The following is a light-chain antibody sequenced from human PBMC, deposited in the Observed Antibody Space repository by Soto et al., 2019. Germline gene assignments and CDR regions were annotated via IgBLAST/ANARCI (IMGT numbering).Light chain of an antibody. CDR3: LQDHSYPRT. CDR2: APS. CDR1: QDIRNA. Sequence: AIQITPSPPSLSASVGDRVILTYRARQDIRNALGWYQQKPGKDPKLLIHAPSNLQGGVPIRFSGSGSGTDFTLTISSLQPEDFASYYCLQDHSYPRTFGQGTRVEIK. J-gene: IGKJ1*01. V-gene: IGKV1-6*01.